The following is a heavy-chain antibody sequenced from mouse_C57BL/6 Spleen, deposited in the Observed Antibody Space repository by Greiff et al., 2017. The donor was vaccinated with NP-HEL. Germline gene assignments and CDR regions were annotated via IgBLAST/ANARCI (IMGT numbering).Heavy chain of an antibody. V-gene: IGHV1-43*01. D-gene: IGHD2-1*01. CDR1: GYSFTGYY. CDR3: ARRVYGNYWYFDV. J-gene: IGHJ1*03. Sequence: EVQLQQSGPELVKPGASVKISCKASGYSFTGYYMHWVKQSSEKSLEWIGEINPSTGGTSYNQKFKGKATLTVDKSSSTAYMQLKSLTSEDSAVYYCARRVYGNYWYFDVWGTGTTVTVSS. CDR2: INPSTGGT.